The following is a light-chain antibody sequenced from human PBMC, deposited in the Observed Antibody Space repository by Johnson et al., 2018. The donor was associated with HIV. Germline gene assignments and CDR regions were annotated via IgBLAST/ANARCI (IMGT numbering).Light chain of an antibody. CDR3: AAWDDSLNGPYV. J-gene: IGLJ1*01. V-gene: IGLV1-51*02. Sequence: QSVLTQPPSVSAAPGQKVTISCSGSSSNIGNNYVSWYQQLPGTAPKLLIYENNKRPSGIPDRFSGSKSGTSATLGITGLQTGDEADYYCAAWDDSLNGPYVFGTGTKVTVL. CDR1: SSNIGNNY. CDR2: ENN.